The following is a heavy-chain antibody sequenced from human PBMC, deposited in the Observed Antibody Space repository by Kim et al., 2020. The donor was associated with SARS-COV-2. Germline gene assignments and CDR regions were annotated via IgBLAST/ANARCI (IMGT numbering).Heavy chain of an antibody. CDR2: ISGSCGST. V-gene: IGHV3-23*01. J-gene: IGHJ2*01. Sequence: GGSLRLSCAASGFTFSSYAMSWVRQAPGKGLEWVSAISGSCGSTYYADSVKGRFTISRDNSKNTLYLQMNSLRAEDTAVYYCAKPKNAGYSSRDWYFDLWGRGTLVTVSS. CDR1: GFTFSSYA. CDR3: AKPKNAGYSSRDWYFDL. D-gene: IGHD6-13*01.